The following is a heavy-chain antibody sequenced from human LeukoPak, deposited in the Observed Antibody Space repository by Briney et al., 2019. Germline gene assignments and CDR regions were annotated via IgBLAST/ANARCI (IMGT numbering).Heavy chain of an antibody. V-gene: IGHV3-23*01. J-gene: IGHJ4*02. D-gene: IGHD4-23*01. CDR3: AKNIGGFDY. CDR1: GLTVSSNC. Sequence: GGSLRLSCAASGLTVSSNCMSWVRQAPGEGLEWVSGFSASDGSRYYADSVKGRFTISRDNSKNTLYLQMNSLRAEDTAVYYCAKNIGGFDYWGQGTLVTVSS. CDR2: FSASDGSR.